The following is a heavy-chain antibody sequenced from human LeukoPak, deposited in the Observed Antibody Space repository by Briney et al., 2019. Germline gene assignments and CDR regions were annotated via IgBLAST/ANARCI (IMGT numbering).Heavy chain of an antibody. CDR3: AKGRVPGTVTTTFDAFDI. CDR2: ISYDGSNK. CDR1: GFTFSSYA. V-gene: IGHV3-30-3*01. D-gene: IGHD4-17*01. J-gene: IGHJ3*02. Sequence: LSGGSLRLSCAASGFTFSSYAMHWVRQAPGKGLEWVAVISYDGSNKYYADSVKGRFTISRDNSKNTLYLQMNSLRAEDTAVYYCAKGRVPGTVTTTFDAFDIWGLGAMVTVSS.